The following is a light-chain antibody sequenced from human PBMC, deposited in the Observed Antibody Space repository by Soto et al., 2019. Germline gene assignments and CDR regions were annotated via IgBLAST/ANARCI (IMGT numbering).Light chain of an antibody. Sequence: DIQMTQSXSXLSSSLGDRVXITCRASQSISSWLAWYQQKPGKAPKLLIYDASSLESGVPSRFSGSGSGTEFTLTISSLQPDDFATYYCQQYNSYSWTFGQGTKVDIK. CDR1: QSISSW. CDR3: QQYNSYSWT. J-gene: IGKJ1*01. V-gene: IGKV1-5*01. CDR2: DAS.